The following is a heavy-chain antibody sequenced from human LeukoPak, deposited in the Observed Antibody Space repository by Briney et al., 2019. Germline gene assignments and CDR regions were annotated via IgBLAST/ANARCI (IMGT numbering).Heavy chain of an antibody. CDR3: ARVYCSSTSCYWFDYYYYMDV. CDR1: GFTFSSYS. CDR2: ISSSSSTI. D-gene: IGHD2-2*01. V-gene: IGHV3-48*01. Sequence: PGGSLRLSCAASGFTFSSYSMNWVRQAPGKGLEWVSYISSSSSTIYYADSVKGRFTISRDNAKNSLYLQMNSLRAEDTAVYYCARVYCSSTSCYWFDYYYYMDVWGKGTTVTVSS. J-gene: IGHJ6*03.